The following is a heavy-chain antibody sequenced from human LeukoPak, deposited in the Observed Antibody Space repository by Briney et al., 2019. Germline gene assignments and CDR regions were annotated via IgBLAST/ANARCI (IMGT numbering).Heavy chain of an antibody. J-gene: IGHJ4*02. V-gene: IGHV1-18*04. CDR3: ARTYCSSTSCYWVFDY. CDR2: ISAYNGNT. Sequence: ASVKVSCKASGYTFTSYGISWVRQAPGQGLEWMGWISAYNGNTNYAQKIQGRVTMTTDTSTSTAYMELRSLRSDDTAVYYCARTYCSSTSCYWVFDYWGQGTLVTVSS. CDR1: GYTFTSYG. D-gene: IGHD2-2*01.